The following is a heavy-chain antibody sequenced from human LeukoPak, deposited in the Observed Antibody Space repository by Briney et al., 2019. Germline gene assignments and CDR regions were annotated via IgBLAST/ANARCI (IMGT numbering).Heavy chain of an antibody. Sequence: ASVKVSCKASGYTFTSLDINWVRQATGQGLEWMGWINPNSGGTNYAQKFQGRVTMTRDTSISTAYMELSRLRSDDTAVYYCARAPLYCSSTSCPHFYWGQGTLVTVSS. D-gene: IGHD2-2*01. CDR3: ARAPLYCSSTSCPHFY. CDR2: INPNSGGT. J-gene: IGHJ4*02. V-gene: IGHV1-2*02. CDR1: GYTFTSLD.